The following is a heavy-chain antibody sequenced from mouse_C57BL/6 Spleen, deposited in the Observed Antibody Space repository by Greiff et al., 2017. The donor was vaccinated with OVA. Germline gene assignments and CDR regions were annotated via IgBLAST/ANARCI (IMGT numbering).Heavy chain of an antibody. D-gene: IGHD2-12*01. J-gene: IGHJ2*01. CDR2: IHPNSGST. CDR1: GYTFTSYW. V-gene: IGHV1-64*01. CDR3: ARDLLLYPTEGYFDY. Sequence: QVQLQQPGAELVKPGASVKLSCKASGYTFTSYWMHWVKQRPGQGLEWIGMIHPNSGSTNYNEKFKSKATLTVDRSSSTAYMQLSSLTSEDSAVYYCARDLLLYPTEGYFDYWGQGTTLTVSS.